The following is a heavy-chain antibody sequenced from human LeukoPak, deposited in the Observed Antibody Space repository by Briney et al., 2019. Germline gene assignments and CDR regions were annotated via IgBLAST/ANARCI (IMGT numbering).Heavy chain of an antibody. J-gene: IGHJ6*03. D-gene: IGHD5-18*01. CDR1: GYSFTSYW. CDR3: ARNGYSYGYYMDV. CDR2: IYPGDSDT. Sequence: GESLKISCKGPGYSFTSYWIGWVRQMPGKGLEWMGIIYPGDSDTRYSPSFQGQVTISADKSISTAYLQWSSLKASDTAMYYCARNGYSYGYYMDVWGKGTTVTVSS. V-gene: IGHV5-51*01.